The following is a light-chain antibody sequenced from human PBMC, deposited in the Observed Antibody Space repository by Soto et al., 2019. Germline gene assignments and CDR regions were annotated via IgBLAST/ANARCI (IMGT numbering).Light chain of an antibody. Sequence: EIVLTQSPPTLSLSPRERATLACRASQSVSSYFAWYQHKPGKAPKLLIYYASTTATGIPARFIGSGSGTDFTFTISSRETEDFAAYYCQHSSDWPLTFGQGTKVDVK. CDR1: QSVSSY. V-gene: IGKV3-11*01. J-gene: IGKJ1*01. CDR3: QHSSDWPLT. CDR2: YAS.